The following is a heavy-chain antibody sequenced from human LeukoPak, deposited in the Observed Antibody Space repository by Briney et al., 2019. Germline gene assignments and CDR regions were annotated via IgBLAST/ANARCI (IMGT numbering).Heavy chain of an antibody. J-gene: IGHJ4*02. V-gene: IGHV4-4*07. CDR1: GGSISSYY. D-gene: IGHD3-22*01. Sequence: SETLSLTCTVSGGSISSYYWSWIRQPAGKGLERIGRIYTSGSTNYNPSLKSRVTMSVDTSKNQFSLKLSSVTAADTAVYYCARGTSYDSSGYYDPFDYWGQGTLVTVSS. CDR2: IYTSGST. CDR3: ARGTSYDSSGYYDPFDY.